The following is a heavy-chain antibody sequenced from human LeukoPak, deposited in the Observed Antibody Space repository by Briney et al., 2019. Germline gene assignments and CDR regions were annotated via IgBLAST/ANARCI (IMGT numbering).Heavy chain of an antibody. D-gene: IGHD3-16*01. CDR3: VSRLRHLLGY. CDR2: IFHSGST. CDR1: GGSISGSNW. Sequence: SETLSLTCAVSGGSISGSNWWSWVRQPPGKGLEWIGEIFHSGSTNYSPSLKSRVTISIDKSKNQFSLKLTSVTVADTAVYYCVSRLRHLLGYWGQGNLVTVSS. V-gene: IGHV4-4*02. J-gene: IGHJ4*02.